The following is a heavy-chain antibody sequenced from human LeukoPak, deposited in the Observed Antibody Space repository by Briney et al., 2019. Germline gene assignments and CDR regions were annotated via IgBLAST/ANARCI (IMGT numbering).Heavy chain of an antibody. D-gene: IGHD2-15*01. CDR3: ARARERGYCSVGTCYNCYFMDV. J-gene: IGHJ6*03. CDR1: GYTFTSYY. Sequence: ASVKLSCKASGYTFTSYYMHWVRQAPGQGLEWMGIINPSGGGTIYAQKFQGRVTMTRDTSTSTVYLELGSLRSGDTAVFYCARARERGYCSVGTCYNCYFMDVWGKGTTVTVSS. CDR2: INPSGGGT. V-gene: IGHV1-46*01.